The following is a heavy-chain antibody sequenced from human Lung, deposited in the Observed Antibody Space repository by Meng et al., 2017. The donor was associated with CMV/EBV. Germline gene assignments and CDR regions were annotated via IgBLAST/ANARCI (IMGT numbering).Heavy chain of an antibody. D-gene: IGHD5-18*01. CDR2: INPRGGGP. J-gene: IGHJ4*02. Sequence: ASVXVSCKASGYTFADYFIHWVRQAPGQGLEWMGRINPRGGGPNYVQKYQDRVTFTMDTSITTAYLEMSGLTSYDTAVYYCATEAETANDYWGQGTLVTVSS. V-gene: IGHV1-2*02. CDR3: ATEAETANDY. CDR1: GYTFADYF.